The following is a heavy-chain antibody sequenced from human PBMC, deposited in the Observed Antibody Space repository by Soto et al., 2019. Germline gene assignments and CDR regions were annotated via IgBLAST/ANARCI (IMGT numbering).Heavy chain of an antibody. V-gene: IGHV1-69*08. D-gene: IGHD3-16*01. Sequence: QVQLVQSGAEVKKPGSSVKVSCKAYGGTFSTYTITWVRQAPGQGLEWMGRIIPIIGIINYAQKFQGRVTISADKFTGTAYMELTRLRSGDTAVYYCAGDPDRHCVDSHASSYPWGQGTLVTVSS. CDR3: AGDPDRHCVDSHASSYP. CDR2: IIPIIGII. CDR1: GGTFSTYT. J-gene: IGHJ5*02.